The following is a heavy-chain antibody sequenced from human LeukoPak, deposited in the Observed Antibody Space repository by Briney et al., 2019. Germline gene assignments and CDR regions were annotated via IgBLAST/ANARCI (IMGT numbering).Heavy chain of an antibody. V-gene: IGHV4-31*03. CDR3: ARSGLYYPGSGSFDY. Sequence: QTLSSTCSVPGDSFTTGGYYWSAIRQHPVRSLGWSVYIDYTGSTNYNPSLMRRITISADTSKNQFPLKLKSVTAADTAIYYCARSGLYYPGSGSFDYWGQGALVTVSS. D-gene: IGHD3-10*01. CDR2: IDYTGST. CDR1: GDSFTTGGYY. J-gene: IGHJ4*02.